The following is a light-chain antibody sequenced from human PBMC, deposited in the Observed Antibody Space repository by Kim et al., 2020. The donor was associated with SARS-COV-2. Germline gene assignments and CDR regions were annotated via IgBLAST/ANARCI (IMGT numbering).Light chain of an antibody. Sequence: LSPGERATLSGRAGQSVYNNYLAWYQQKPGQAPRLLIYGASSRATGIPDRFSGSESGTDFTLTISRLEPEDFAVYYCHQYGTSPYTFGQGTKLEI. CDR2: GAS. J-gene: IGKJ2*01. CDR3: HQYGTSPYT. V-gene: IGKV3-20*01. CDR1: QSVYNNY.